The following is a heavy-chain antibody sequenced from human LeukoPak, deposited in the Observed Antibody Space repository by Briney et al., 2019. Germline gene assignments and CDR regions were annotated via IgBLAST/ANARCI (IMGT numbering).Heavy chain of an antibody. J-gene: IGHJ4*02. CDR3: ARGGRSGSVSDY. CDR1: GFTFSSYA. D-gene: IGHD6-19*01. Sequence: PGGSLRLSCAASGFTFSSYAMSWVRQAPGKGLEWVSAISGSGGSTYYADSVKGRFTISRDNAKNSLYLQMNSLRAEDTAVYYCARGGRSGSVSDYWGQGTLVTVSS. V-gene: IGHV3-23*01. CDR2: ISGSGGST.